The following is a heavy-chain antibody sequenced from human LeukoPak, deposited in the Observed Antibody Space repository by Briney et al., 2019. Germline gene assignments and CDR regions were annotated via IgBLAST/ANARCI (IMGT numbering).Heavy chain of an antibody. J-gene: IGHJ4*02. D-gene: IGHD1-26*01. CDR3: ARDRRELLWTPSDY. V-gene: IGHV1-2*02. CDR1: GYTFTGYY. Sequence: ASVKVSCKAPGYTFTGYYMHWVRQAPGQGLEWMGWINPNSGGTNYAQKFQGRVTMTRDTSISTAYMELSRLRSDDTAVYYCARDRRELLWTPSDYWGQGTLVTVSS. CDR2: INPNSGGT.